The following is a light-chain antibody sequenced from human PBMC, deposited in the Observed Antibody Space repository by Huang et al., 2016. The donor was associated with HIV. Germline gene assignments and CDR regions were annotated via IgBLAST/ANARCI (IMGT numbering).Light chain of an antibody. V-gene: IGKV3-11*01. CDR1: QSVSTY. CDR2: DAS. CDR3: QQRSDWPLT. Sequence: EIVLTQSAATLSLSPGERATLSCKVSQSVSTYLAWYQQKPGQAPRLRIDDASNRATGIPDRFSGSGSGTDFTLTISSLEPEDSAVYYCQQRSDWPLTFGGGTKVEIK. J-gene: IGKJ4*01.